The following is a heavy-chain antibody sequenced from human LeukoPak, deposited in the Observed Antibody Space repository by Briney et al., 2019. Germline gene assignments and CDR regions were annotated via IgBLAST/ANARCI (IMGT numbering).Heavy chain of an antibody. CDR3: AKFRPITSVAGTIFHY. Sequence: GGSLRLSCAASGFSFTNYAMSWVRQAPGKGLEWVSSISGNGGSTYYADSVKGRFTISRDNSKNTLYLQMNSLRAEDTAVYYCAKFRPITSVAGTIFHYWGQGALVTVSS. CDR2: ISGNGGST. V-gene: IGHV3-23*01. CDR1: GFSFTNYA. D-gene: IGHD6-19*01. J-gene: IGHJ4*02.